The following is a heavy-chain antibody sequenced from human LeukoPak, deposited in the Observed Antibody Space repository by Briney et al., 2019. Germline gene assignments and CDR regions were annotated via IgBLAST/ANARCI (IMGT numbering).Heavy chain of an antibody. V-gene: IGHV3-11*04. CDR3: ARDKRLPWSGYYLNYYYYYMDV. J-gene: IGHJ6*03. CDR1: GFTFSYYY. CDR2: ISSSGSTI. Sequence: GGSLRLSCAASGFTFSYYYMSWIRQAPGEGLEWISYISSSGSTIYYADSVKGRFTISRDNAKNSLYLQMNSLRAEDTAVYYCARDKRLPWSGYYLNYYYYYMDVWGKGTTVTVSS. D-gene: IGHD3-3*01.